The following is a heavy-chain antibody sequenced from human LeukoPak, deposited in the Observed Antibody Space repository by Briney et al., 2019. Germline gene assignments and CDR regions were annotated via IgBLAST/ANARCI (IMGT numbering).Heavy chain of an antibody. D-gene: IGHD3-9*01. CDR1: GFTFSSYE. CDR3: AREVVLRYFDR. Sequence: GGSLRLSCAASGFTFSSYEMNWVRQAPGKGLEWVSYISSSCSTIYYADSVKGRFTISRDNTKNSLYLQMNSLRAEDTAVYYCAREVVLRYFDRWGQGTLVTVSS. J-gene: IGHJ4*02. V-gene: IGHV3-48*03. CDR2: ISSSCSTI.